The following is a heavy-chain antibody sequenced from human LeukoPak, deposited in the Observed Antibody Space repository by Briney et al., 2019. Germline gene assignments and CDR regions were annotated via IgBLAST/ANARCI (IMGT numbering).Heavy chain of an antibody. CDR2: ISSSGRTI. D-gene: IGHD3-22*01. V-gene: IGHV3-48*01. CDR3: ARGDLSGYYYSY. J-gene: IGHJ4*02. Sequence: GGSLRLSCAASGFTFSTYSMNWVRQAPGKGLQWISYISSSGRTIYYADSVKGRFTISRDNAKNSLFLQMNSLRAKDTAMYYCARGDLSGYYYSYWGQGTLVTVSS. CDR1: GFTFSTYS.